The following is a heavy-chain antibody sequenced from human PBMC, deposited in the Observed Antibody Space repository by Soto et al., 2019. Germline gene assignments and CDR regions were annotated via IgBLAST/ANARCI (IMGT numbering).Heavy chain of an antibody. CDR3: ARVLECSGGSCFQRSGWFDP. CDR2: IYYSGST. D-gene: IGHD2-15*01. CDR1: GGSISSGGYY. Sequence: SETLSLTCTVSGGSISSGGYYWSWIRQHPGKGLEWIGYIYYSGSTYYNPSLKSRVTISVDTSKSQFSLKLSSVTAADTAVYYCARVLECSGGSCFQRSGWFDPWGQGTLVTV. V-gene: IGHV4-31*03. J-gene: IGHJ5*02.